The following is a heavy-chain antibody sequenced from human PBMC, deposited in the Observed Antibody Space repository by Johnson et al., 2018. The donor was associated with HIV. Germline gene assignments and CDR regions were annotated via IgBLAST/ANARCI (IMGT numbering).Heavy chain of an antibody. Sequence: VQLVESGGGLVQPGGSLRLSCAASGFTVSSNYMSWVRQAPGKGLEWVSVIYSGGSPYYADSVKGRFTISRDNAKNTLYLQMNSLRAEDTAVYYCARVHSGGAFDIWGQGTMVTVSS. J-gene: IGHJ3*02. V-gene: IGHV3-66*01. CDR1: GFTVSSNY. CDR3: ARVHSGGAFDI. CDR2: IYSGGSP.